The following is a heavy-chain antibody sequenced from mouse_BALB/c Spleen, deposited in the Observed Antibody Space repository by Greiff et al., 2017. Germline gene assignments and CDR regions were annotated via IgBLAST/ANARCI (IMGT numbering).Heavy chain of an antibody. CDR2: ISSGSSTI. Sequence: DVQLVESGGGLVQPGGSRKLSCAASGFTFSSFGMHWVRQAPEKGLEWVAYISSGSSTIYYADTVKGRFTISRDNPKNTLFLQMTSLRSEDTAMYYCAREALFAYWGQGTLVTVSA. J-gene: IGHJ3*01. V-gene: IGHV5-17*02. CDR3: AREALFAY. CDR1: GFTFSSFG.